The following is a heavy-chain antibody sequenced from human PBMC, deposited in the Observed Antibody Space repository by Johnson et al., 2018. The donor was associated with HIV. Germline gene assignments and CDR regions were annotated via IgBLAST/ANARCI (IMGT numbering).Heavy chain of an antibody. CDR1: GFSFSSYW. Sequence: VQLVESGGGLVQPGGSLRLSCAASGFSFSSYWMSWVRQAPGKGLEWVANIKQDGSEKYYVDSVKGRCTISRDNSKSTLWLQMNSLRAEATAVYYCAREYSSSWYRGSDALDIWGQGTMVTVSS. V-gene: IGHV3-7*01. CDR3: AREYSSSWYRGSDALDI. CDR2: IKQDGSEK. D-gene: IGHD6-13*01. J-gene: IGHJ3*02.